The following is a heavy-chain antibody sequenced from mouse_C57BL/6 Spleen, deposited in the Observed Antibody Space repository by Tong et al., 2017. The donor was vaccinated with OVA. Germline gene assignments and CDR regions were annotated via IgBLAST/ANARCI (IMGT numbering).Heavy chain of an antibody. Sequence: EVQLQESGGGLVKPGGSLKLSCAASGFTFSSYAMSWVRQTPEKRLEWVATISDGGSYTYYPDNVKGRFTISRDNAKNNLYLQMSHLKSEDTAMYYCARLDYYGYDGFWGTGTTVTVSS. J-gene: IGHJ1*03. CDR2: ISDGGSYT. V-gene: IGHV5-4*01. D-gene: IGHD2-2*01. CDR3: ARLDYYGYDGF. CDR1: GFTFSSYA.